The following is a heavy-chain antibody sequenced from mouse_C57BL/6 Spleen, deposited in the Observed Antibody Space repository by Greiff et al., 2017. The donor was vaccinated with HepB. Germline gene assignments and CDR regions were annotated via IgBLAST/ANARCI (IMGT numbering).Heavy chain of an antibody. Sequence: EVNVVESGGGLVQSGRSLRLSCATSGFTFSDFYMEWVRQAPGKGLEWIAASRNKANDYTTEYSASVKGRFIVSRDTSQSILYLQMNALRAEDTAIYYCARDAWGNYGYFDVWGTGTTVTVSS. CDR1: GFTFSDFY. CDR3: ARDAWGNYGYFDV. D-gene: IGHD2-1*01. J-gene: IGHJ1*03. CDR2: SRNKANDYTT. V-gene: IGHV7-1*01.